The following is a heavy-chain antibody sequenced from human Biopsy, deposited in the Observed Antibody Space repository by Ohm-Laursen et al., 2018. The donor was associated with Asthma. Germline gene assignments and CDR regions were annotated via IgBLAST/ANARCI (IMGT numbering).Heavy chain of an antibody. CDR3: AKGRYKWNDGYYGLDV. CDR2: ISSDVRE. V-gene: IGHV3-30*18. CDR1: GFTFHNYV. Sequence: SLRLSCAASGFTFHNYVMHWVRQAPGKGLEWVALISSDVREWYADSVKGRFTISRDNSKDTLYLQVNSLRGEDTAVYYCAKGRYKWNDGYYGLDVWGQGTTATVSS. D-gene: IGHD1-20*01. J-gene: IGHJ6*02.